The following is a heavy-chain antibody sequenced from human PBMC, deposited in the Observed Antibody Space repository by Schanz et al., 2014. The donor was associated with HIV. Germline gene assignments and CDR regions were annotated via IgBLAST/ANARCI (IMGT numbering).Heavy chain of an antibody. CDR3: AKSPIFGDVIFYGMDV. V-gene: IGHV1-69*01. J-gene: IGHJ6*02. CDR1: GGTFSNYA. CDR2: IIPSFRLR. Sequence: QVQLVQSGAEVKKPGSSVKVSCKASGGTFSNYAINWVRQAPGQGLEWMGGIIPSFRLRTYAQKFQGRVTIAADESASTAYMELNSLRSDDTAVYYCAKSPIFGDVIFYGMDVWGQGTTVTVSS. D-gene: IGHD3-3*02.